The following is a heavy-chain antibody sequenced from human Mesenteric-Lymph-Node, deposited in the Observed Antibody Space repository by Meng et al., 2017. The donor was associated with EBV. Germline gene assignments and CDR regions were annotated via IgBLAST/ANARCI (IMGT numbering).Heavy chain of an antibody. CDR1: GYTFTSYY. Sequence: VELVQAGAGEKKPGASVKVSCKASGYTFTSYYMHWVRQAPGQGLEWMGIINPSGGSTSYAQKFQGRVTMTRDTSTSTVYMELRSLRSEDTAVYYCARGPQVADQLDYYGMDVWGQGTTVTVSS. CDR2: INPSGGST. V-gene: IGHV1-46*01. CDR3: ARGPQVADQLDYYGMDV. J-gene: IGHJ6*02. D-gene: IGHD2-15*01.